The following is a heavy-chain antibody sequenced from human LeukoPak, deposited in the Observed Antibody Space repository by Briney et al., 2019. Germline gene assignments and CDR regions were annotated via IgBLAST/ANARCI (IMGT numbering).Heavy chain of an antibody. V-gene: IGHV1-69*13. D-gene: IGHD5-12*01. CDR1: GGTFSSYA. J-gene: IGHJ4*02. Sequence: SVKVSCKASGGTFSSYAISWVRQAPGQGLEWMGGIIPILGTANYAQKFQGRVTITADESTSTAYMELSSLRSEDTAVYYCARGEIPGYSGYRNPIDYWGQGTLVTVSS. CDR3: ARGEIPGYSGYRNPIDY. CDR2: IIPILGTA.